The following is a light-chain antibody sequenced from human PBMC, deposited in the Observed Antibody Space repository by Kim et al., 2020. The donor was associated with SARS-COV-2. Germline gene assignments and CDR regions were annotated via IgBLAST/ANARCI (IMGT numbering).Light chain of an antibody. CDR2: GAS. Sequence: EIVLTQSPGTLSLSPGEKATLSCRASQSVSSSYLVWYQHKPCQSPRLLIYGASNRATDIPDRFSGSGSGTDFTLTISRVDPEDSAVYYCHLLVSSPYTFGQGTKLE. CDR3: HLLVSSPYT. J-gene: IGKJ2*01. V-gene: IGKV3-20*01. CDR1: QSVSSSY.